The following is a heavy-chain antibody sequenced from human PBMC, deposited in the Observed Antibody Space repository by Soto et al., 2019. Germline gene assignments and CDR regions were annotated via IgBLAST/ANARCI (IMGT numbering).Heavy chain of an antibody. CDR2: IDYNGVT. V-gene: IGHV4-39*01. D-gene: IGHD2-15*01. CDR1: GGSIYRSGYY. J-gene: IGHJ4*02. CDR3: GKVLVGATGHTDSDS. Sequence: SETLYLTCTVSGGSIYRSGYYWGWIRKPPGRGLEWIGNIDYNGVTYSNPSLKSRVTISRDTSKNQFSLKLTSVTAADTALYYCGKVLVGATGHTDSDSWGPGTLVTVSS.